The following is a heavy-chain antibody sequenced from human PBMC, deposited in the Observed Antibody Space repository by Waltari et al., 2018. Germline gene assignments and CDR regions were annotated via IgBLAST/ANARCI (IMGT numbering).Heavy chain of an antibody. CDR3: ARGVYTFDSRWHYDL. Sequence: QVQLQESGPGLVKPSETLSVTCTVSGDMRGYYWPWLRQSPGKGLEWIGYIYVSGATNYNPALKSRVTILMDTSNDQLSLHLSSVTAADRATYFCARGVYTFDSRWHYDLWGRGTLVTVSS. CDR2: IYVSGAT. CDR1: GDMRGYY. J-gene: IGHJ2*01. V-gene: IGHV4-59*13. D-gene: IGHD2-21*01.